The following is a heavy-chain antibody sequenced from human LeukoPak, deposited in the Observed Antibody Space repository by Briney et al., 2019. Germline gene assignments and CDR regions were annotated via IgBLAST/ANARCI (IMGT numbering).Heavy chain of an antibody. CDR3: ARMVKMATINS. Sequence: SETLSLTCTDSGGSISSSSYYWGWIRQPPGKGLEWIGSIYYSGSTYYNPSLKSRVTISVDTSKNQFSLKLSSVTAADTAVYYCARMVKMATINSWGQGTLVTVSS. V-gene: IGHV4-39*01. CDR1: GGSISSSSYY. J-gene: IGHJ4*02. D-gene: IGHD5-24*01. CDR2: IYYSGST.